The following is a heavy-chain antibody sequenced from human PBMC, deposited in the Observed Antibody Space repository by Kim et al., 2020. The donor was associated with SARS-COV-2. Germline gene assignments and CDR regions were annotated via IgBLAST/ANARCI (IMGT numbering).Heavy chain of an antibody. CDR3: ARHTSQLLRGAFDI. V-gene: IGHV3-53*01. Sequence: GGSLRLSCAASGFTVTNNYMSWVRQAPGKGLEWVLIIHSGGDTYYADSVKGRFTISRDNSKNTLFLQMNSLRAEDTAVYYCARHTSQLLRGAFDIWGQGTMVTVSS. CDR1: GFTVTNNY. J-gene: IGHJ3*02. CDR2: IHSGGDT. D-gene: IGHD1-26*01.